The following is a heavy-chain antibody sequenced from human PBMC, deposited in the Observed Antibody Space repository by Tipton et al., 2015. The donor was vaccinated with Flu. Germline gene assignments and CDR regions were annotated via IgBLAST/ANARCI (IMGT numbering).Heavy chain of an antibody. J-gene: IGHJ4*02. Sequence: TLSLTCTISGGSISSNYWSWVRQPAGKGLEWIGLIYPSGSTNYNPSLKSRVTMSVDTSKNQFSLKLSSVTAADTAVYYCARDVAAVPAAIRDWGQGTLVTVSS. V-gene: IGHV4-4*07. CDR3: ARDVAAVPAAIRD. CDR1: GGSISSNY. D-gene: IGHD2-2*01. CDR2: IYPSGST.